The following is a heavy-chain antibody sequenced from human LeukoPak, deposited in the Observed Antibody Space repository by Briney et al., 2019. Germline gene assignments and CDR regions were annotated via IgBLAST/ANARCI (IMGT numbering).Heavy chain of an antibody. V-gene: IGHV1-18*04. Sequence: GASVKVSCKASGYTFTGYYMHWVRQAPGQGLEWMGWISAYNGNTNYAQKLQGRVTMTTDTSTSTAYMELRSLRSDDTAVYYCARESGIAAPYYWGQGTLVTVSS. CDR3: ARESGIAAPYY. D-gene: IGHD6-13*01. J-gene: IGHJ4*02. CDR1: GYTFTGYY. CDR2: ISAYNGNT.